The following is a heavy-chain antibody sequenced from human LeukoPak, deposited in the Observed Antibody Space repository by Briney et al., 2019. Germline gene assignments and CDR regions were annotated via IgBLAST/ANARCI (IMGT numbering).Heavy chain of an antibody. CDR2: IYTSGST. V-gene: IGHV4-4*08. CDR3: ARSGYNWNNEWWFDP. CDR1: GGPISTYY. J-gene: IGHJ5*02. Sequence: KPSETLSLTRTVSGGPISTYYWSWVRQPPGKGLEWIGYIYTSGSTNYDPSFKSRVTISVDTSKNQFSLKLTSVTAADTAVYYCARSGYNWNNEWWFDPWGQGTLVTVSS. D-gene: IGHD1/OR15-1a*01.